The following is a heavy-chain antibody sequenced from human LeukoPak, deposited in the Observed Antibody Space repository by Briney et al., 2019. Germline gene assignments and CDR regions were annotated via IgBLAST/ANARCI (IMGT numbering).Heavy chain of an antibody. CDR2: ISWNSGSI. CDR3: AKACGGDCSGHAFDI. Sequence: GGSLRLSCAASGFTFDDYAMHWVRQAPGKGLEWVSGISWNSGSIGYADSMKGRFTISRDNAKNSLYLQMNSLRAEDMALYYCAKACGGDCSGHAFDIWGQGTMVTVSS. CDR1: GFTFDDYA. J-gene: IGHJ3*02. D-gene: IGHD2-21*01. V-gene: IGHV3-9*03.